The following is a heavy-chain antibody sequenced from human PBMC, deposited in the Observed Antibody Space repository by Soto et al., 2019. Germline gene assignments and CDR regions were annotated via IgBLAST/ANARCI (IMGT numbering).Heavy chain of an antibody. CDR1: GFTFSSYW. Sequence: EVQLVESGGGLVQPGGSLRLSCAASGFTFSSYWMSWVRQAPGKGLEWVANIKQDGSEKYYVDSVKGRFTISRDNAKNSLYLQMNSLRAEDTAGYYCARCYDFWSGSINFDYWGQGTLVTVSS. CDR3: ARCYDFWSGSINFDY. D-gene: IGHD3-3*01. CDR2: IKQDGSEK. V-gene: IGHV3-7*01. J-gene: IGHJ4*02.